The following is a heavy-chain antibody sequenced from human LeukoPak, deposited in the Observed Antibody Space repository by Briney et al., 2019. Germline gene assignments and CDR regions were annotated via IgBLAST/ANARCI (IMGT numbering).Heavy chain of an antibody. D-gene: IGHD3-3*01. Sequence: PGGSLRLSCAASGFTFSSYWMSWVRQAPGKGLEWVANIKQDGSEKYYVDSVKGRFTISRDNAKNSLYLQMNSLRAEDTAVYYCAKDWLSALTIFGVVFLRGLTSIDYWGQGTLVTVSS. CDR1: GFTFSSYW. V-gene: IGHV3-7*01. CDR3: AKDWLSALTIFGVVFLRGLTSIDY. J-gene: IGHJ4*02. CDR2: IKQDGSEK.